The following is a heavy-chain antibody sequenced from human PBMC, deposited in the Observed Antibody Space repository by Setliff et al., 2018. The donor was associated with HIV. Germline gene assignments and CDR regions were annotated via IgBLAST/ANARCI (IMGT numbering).Heavy chain of an antibody. V-gene: IGHV4-39*07. CDR3: ARQGNIVVVTSFDY. CDR2: ILDGRVT. Sequence: SETLSLTCTVSGDSITSGHFYWGWIRQAPGKGLEWIGNILDGRVTFFNPSLRGRVTISVDASKNQVSLRLNSVTAADTAVYYCARQGNIVVVTSFDYWGQGTLVTVSS. D-gene: IGHD2-21*02. CDR1: GDSITSGHFY. J-gene: IGHJ4*02.